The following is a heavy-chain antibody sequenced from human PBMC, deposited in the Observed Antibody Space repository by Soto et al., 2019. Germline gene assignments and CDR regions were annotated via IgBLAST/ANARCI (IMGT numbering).Heavy chain of an antibody. V-gene: IGHV4-34*01. CDR1: GGSFSGYY. CDR2: INHSGST. D-gene: IGHD3-22*01. CDR3: ARGPRDYYDSSGTIDY. J-gene: IGHJ4*02. Sequence: QVQLQQWGAGLLKPSETLSLTCAVYGGSFSGYYWSWIRQPPGKGLEWIGEINHSGSTNYNPSLKSRVTISVDTSKNQYSLKLSSVTAADTAVYYCARGPRDYYDSSGTIDYWGQGTLVTVSS.